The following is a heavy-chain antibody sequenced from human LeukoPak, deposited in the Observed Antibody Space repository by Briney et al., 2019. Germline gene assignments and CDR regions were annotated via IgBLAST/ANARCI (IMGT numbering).Heavy chain of an antibody. CDR3: AKDVSPSDILTFDY. V-gene: IGHV3-30*02. Sequence: GGSLRLSCAASGFTFSSYDMHWVRQAPGKGLEWVALIRYDGSNKYYADSVKGRFTISRDNSKNTLYLQMNSLRAEDTAVYYCAKDVSPSDILTFDYWGQGTLVTVSS. CDR1: GFTFSSYD. J-gene: IGHJ4*02. D-gene: IGHD3-9*01. CDR2: IRYDGSNK.